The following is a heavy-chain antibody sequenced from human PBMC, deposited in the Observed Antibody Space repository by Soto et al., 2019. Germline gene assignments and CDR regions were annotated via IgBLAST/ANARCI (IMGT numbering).Heavy chain of an antibody. CDR3: GHICGVECHSVFFY. CDR2: ISGGGGSS. V-gene: IGHV3-23*01. D-gene: IGHD2-21*01. J-gene: IGHJ4*02. CDR1: GFTISNYD. Sequence: EVLLLESGGGLVQHGGSVRLSCAASGFTISNYDMSWVLQAPGTGLEWVSGISGGGGSSYYADSVKGRFTISRDNTKNTLDLQMSILRAKDTAVYSGGHICGVECHSVFFYWGQRTLIIVSS.